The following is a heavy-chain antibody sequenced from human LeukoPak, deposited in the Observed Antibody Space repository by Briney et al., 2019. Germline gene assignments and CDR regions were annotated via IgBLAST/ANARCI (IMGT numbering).Heavy chain of an antibody. J-gene: IGHJ4*02. CDR2: ISYDGSNK. Sequence: GGSLRLSCAASGFTFSSYGMHWVRQAPGKGLEWVAVISYDGSNKYYADSVKGRFTISRDNSKNTLYLQMNSLRAEDTAVYYCAKDFSDIVATIGGCADYWGQGTLVTVSS. CDR1: GFTFSSYG. CDR3: AKDFSDIVATIGGCADY. D-gene: IGHD5-12*01. V-gene: IGHV3-30*18.